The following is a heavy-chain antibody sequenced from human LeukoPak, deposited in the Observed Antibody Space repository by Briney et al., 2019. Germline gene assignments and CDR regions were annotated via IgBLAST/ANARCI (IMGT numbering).Heavy chain of an antibody. CDR2: ISGSGGST. CDR1: GFTFSSYA. V-gene: IGHV3-23*01. D-gene: IGHD3-3*01. CDR3: AKTTYYDFWSGYYTQVLFDY. Sequence: PGGSLRLSCAASGFTFSSYAMSWVGQAPGKGLEWVSAISGSGGSTYYADSVKGRFTISRDNSKNTLYLQMNSLRAEDTAVYYCAKTTYYDFWSGYYTQVLFDYWGQGTLVTVSS. J-gene: IGHJ4*02.